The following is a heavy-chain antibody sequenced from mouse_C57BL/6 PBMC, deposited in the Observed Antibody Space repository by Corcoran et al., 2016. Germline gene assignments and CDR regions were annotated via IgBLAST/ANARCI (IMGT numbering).Heavy chain of an antibody. CDR3: ARRITTAY. D-gene: IGHD1-2*01. CDR2: INTYSRVP. Sequence: QLQLVQSGPELKKPGETVKISCKASGYTFTTYGMSWVKQAPGKGLKWMGWINTYSRVPTYADDFKGRFAFSLETSASTAYLQINNLKNEDTATYFCARRITTAYWGQGTLVTVSA. J-gene: IGHJ3*01. CDR1: GYTFTTYG. V-gene: IGHV9-3*01.